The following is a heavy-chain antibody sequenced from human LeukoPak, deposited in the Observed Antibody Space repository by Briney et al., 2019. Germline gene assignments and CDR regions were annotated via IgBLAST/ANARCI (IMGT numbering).Heavy chain of an antibody. CDR3: ARDGVVVAATPDYYYYGMDV. CDR1: GFTFSSYA. Sequence: GGSLRLSCAASGFTFSSYAMHWVRQAPGKGLERVAVISYDGSNKYYADSVKGRFTISRDNSKNTLYLQMNSLRAEDTAVYYCARDGVVVAATPDYYYYGMDVWGKGTTVTVSS. D-gene: IGHD2-15*01. J-gene: IGHJ6*04. CDR2: ISYDGSNK. V-gene: IGHV3-30*04.